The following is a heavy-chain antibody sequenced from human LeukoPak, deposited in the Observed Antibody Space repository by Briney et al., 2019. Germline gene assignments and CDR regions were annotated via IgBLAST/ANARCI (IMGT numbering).Heavy chain of an antibody. CDR1: GFTFSSYG. V-gene: IGHV3-23*01. Sequence: PGGSLRLSCAASGFTFSSYGMSWVRQAPGKGLEWVSAISGSSGSTYYADSVKGRFTISRDNSKNTLYLQMNSLGVEDTAVYYCAKARGYSYGNSFDYWGQGTLVTVSS. D-gene: IGHD5-18*01. J-gene: IGHJ4*02. CDR2: ISGSSGST. CDR3: AKARGYSYGNSFDY.